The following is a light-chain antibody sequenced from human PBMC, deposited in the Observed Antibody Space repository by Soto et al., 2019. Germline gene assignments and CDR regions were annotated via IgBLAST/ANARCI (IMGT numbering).Light chain of an antibody. J-gene: IGKJ5*01. CDR3: KQSYSTPPT. CDR2: LAS. Sequence: QPRSSLSASVGARVTIPGRTCASIAPDLTWYQQKPGKDPKLLIYLASRLESGVPSRFSGSGSGTDFTLTISSRQSEDFATYYCKQSYSTPPTCGKGTRLEI. V-gene: IGKV1-39*01. CDR1: ASIAPD.